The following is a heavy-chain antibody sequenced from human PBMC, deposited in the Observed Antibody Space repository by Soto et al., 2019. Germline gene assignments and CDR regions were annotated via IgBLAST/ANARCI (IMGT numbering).Heavy chain of an antibody. V-gene: IGHV3-23*01. D-gene: IGHD3-10*01. CDR3: AKDQLYIPVVIHDGLAP. CDR2: IIGSGGSK. CDR1: GLTFSSYA. Sequence: EVQLLESGGGLIQPGGSLRLSCAASGLTFSSYAMSWVRQAPGKGLEWVSAIIGSGGSKYYADSVKGRFTISRDNSKHTLYLQMTSVRAKDMCVYDCAKDQLYIPVVIHDGLAPWGQGTLVNVSS. J-gene: IGHJ5*02.